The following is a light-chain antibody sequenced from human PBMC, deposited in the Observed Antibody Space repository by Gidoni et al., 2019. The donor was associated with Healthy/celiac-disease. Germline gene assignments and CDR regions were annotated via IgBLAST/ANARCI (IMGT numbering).Light chain of an antibody. V-gene: IGLV3-1*01. CDR3: QVWVRNIVV. J-gene: IGLJ2*01. CDR2: QDN. Sequence: SYELTQVPSVSVSPGQIASITCSGDKLGDKYACWYQQKPGQSPVLVIYQDNKRPSGIPERFSGSNSGNTATLTISGTQAMDEADYYCQVWVRNIVVLGGGTKLTVL. CDR1: KLGDKY.